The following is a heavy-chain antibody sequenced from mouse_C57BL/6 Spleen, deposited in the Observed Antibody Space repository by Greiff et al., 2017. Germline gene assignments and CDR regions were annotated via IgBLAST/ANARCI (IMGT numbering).Heavy chain of an antibody. CDR3: ARDDDYGGSMDY. CDR1: GYTFTSYW. CDR2: IHPNSGST. V-gene: IGHV1-64*01. J-gene: IGHJ4*01. Sequence: VQLQQPGAELVKPGASVKLSCKASGYTFTSYWMHWVKQRPGQGLEWIGMIHPNSGSTNYNEKVKSKATLTVDKSSSTAYMQLSSLTSEDSAVYYCARDDDYGGSMDYWGQGTSVTVSS. D-gene: IGHD2-4*01.